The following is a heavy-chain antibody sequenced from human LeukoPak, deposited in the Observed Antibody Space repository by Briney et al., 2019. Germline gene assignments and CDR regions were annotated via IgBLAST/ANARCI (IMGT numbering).Heavy chain of an antibody. CDR2: INHNGNVN. Sequence: GGSLRLSCAASGFTFSSYWMNWARQAPGKGLEWVASINHNGNVNYYVDSVKGRFTISRDNAKNSLYLQMSNLRAEDTAVYFCARGCGLDVWGQGATVTVSS. V-gene: IGHV3-7*03. CDR3: ARGCGLDV. D-gene: IGHD2-8*01. J-gene: IGHJ6*02. CDR1: GFTFSSYW.